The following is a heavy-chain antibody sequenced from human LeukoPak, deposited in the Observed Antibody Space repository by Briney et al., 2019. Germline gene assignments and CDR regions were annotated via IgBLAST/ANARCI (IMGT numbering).Heavy chain of an antibody. J-gene: IGHJ3*02. V-gene: IGHV4-4*07. Sequence: PSETLSLTCTVSGGSISSYYWSWIRQPTGKGLEWIGRIYTSGSTNYNPSLKSRVTMSVDTSKNQFSLKLSSVTAADTAVYYCARASRYCSSTSCRENAFDIWGQGTMVTVSS. CDR3: ARASRYCSSTSCRENAFDI. CDR2: IYTSGST. CDR1: GGSISSYY. D-gene: IGHD2-2*01.